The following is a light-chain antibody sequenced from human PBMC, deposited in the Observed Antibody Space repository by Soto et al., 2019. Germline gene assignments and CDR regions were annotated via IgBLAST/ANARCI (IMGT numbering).Light chain of an antibody. J-gene: IGKJ4*01. CDR3: QQYNNWPLT. Sequence: EIVMTQSPATLSVSPGERATVSCRASQSVSSNLAWYQQKPGQAPRLLIYGASHRSTGIPARFSGSGSGTEFTLTISSLQSEDFAVYYCQQYNNWPLTFGGGTKAEIK. CDR2: GAS. CDR1: QSVSSN. V-gene: IGKV3-15*01.